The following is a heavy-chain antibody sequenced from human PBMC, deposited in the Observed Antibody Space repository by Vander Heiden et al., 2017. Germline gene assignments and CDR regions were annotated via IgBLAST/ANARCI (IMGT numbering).Heavy chain of an antibody. CDR1: VFPFSSYS. Sequence: EVQLVESGGGLVQPGGSLRLSCAASVFPFSSYSMNWVRQAPGKGLEWVSYISSSSSTIYYADSVKGRFTISRDNAKNSLYLQMNSLRDEDTAVYYCASAGFDEQLWFSYYYGMDVWGQGTTVTVSS. CDR3: ASAGFDEQLWFSYYYGMDV. D-gene: IGHD5-18*01. V-gene: IGHV3-48*02. CDR2: ISSSSSTI. J-gene: IGHJ6*02.